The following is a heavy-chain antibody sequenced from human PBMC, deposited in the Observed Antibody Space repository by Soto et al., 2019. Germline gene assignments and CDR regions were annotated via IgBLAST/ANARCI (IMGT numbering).Heavy chain of an antibody. CDR2: IWYDGSNK. J-gene: IGHJ6*02. V-gene: IGHV3-33*01. Sequence: PGGSLRLSCAASGFTFSSYDMHWVRQAPGKGLEWVAVIWYDGSNKYYADSVKGRFTISRDNSKNTLYLQMNSLRAEDTAVYYCARDPRLRYFVYYGMDVWGQGTTVTVSS. D-gene: IGHD3-9*01. CDR3: ARDPRLRYFVYYGMDV. CDR1: GFTFSSYD.